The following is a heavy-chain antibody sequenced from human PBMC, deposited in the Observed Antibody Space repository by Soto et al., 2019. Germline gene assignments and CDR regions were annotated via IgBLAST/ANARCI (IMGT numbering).Heavy chain of an antibody. CDR3: ARDKNYYGSGSYLDNYYYYGMDV. V-gene: IGHV4-59*01. CDR1: GGSISSYY. D-gene: IGHD3-10*01. CDR2: IYYSGST. Sequence: SETLSLTCTVSGGSISSYYWSWIRQPPGKGLEWIGYIYYSGSTNYNPSLKSRVTISVDTSKNQFSLKLSSVTAADTAVYYCARDKNYYGSGSYLDNYYYYGMDVWGQGTTVTVSS. J-gene: IGHJ6*02.